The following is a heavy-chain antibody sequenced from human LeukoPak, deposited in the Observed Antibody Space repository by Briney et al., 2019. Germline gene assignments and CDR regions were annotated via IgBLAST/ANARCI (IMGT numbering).Heavy chain of an antibody. Sequence: AASVKVSCKASGYTFTGYYMHWVRQAPGQGLEWMGWINPNSGGTDYAQKLQDRVTMTTDTSTSTAYMELRSLRSDDTAVYYCARDPRYSDSSGYYPHRTWFDYWGQGTLVTVSS. CDR1: GYTFTGYY. D-gene: IGHD3-22*01. V-gene: IGHV1-2*02. CDR2: INPNSGGT. CDR3: ARDPRYSDSSGYYPHRTWFDY. J-gene: IGHJ4*02.